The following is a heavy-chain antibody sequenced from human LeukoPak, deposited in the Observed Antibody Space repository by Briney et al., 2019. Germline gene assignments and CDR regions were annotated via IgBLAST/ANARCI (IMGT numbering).Heavy chain of an antibody. V-gene: IGHV3-74*01. D-gene: IGHD3-10*01. CDR2: INGDGSST. CDR3: ASPQFGGYFDY. Sequence: PGGSLRLSCAGSGFTFSSQWIHWVRQAPGKGLVWVSRINGDGSSTSYADSVQGRFTISRDNAKNTMYLQMNSLRVEDTAVYYCASPQFGGYFDYWGQGTLVTVSS. J-gene: IGHJ4*02. CDR1: GFTFSSQW.